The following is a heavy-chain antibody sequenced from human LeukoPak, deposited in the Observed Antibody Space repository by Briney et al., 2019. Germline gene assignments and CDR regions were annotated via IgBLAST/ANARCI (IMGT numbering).Heavy chain of an antibody. D-gene: IGHD3-22*01. CDR2: IIPILSIA. CDR1: GGTFSSYA. CDR3: ARSYYDSSGYYTPLGY. Sequence: SVKVSCKASGGTFSSYAISWVRQAPGQGLEWMGRIIPILSIANYAQKFQGRVTITADKSTSTAYMELSSLRSEDTAVYYCARSYYDSSGYYTPLGYWGQGTLVTVSS. J-gene: IGHJ4*02. V-gene: IGHV1-69*04.